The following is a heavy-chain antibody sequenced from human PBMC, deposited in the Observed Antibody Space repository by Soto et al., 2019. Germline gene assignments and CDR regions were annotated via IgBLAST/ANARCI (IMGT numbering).Heavy chain of an antibody. D-gene: IGHD2-15*01. Sequence: ASVKVSCKVSGYTLTELSMHWVRQAPGKGREWMGGFDPEDGETIYAQKFQGRVTMTEDTSTDTAYMELSSLRSEDTAVYYCATGPGLCSGGSCLAVYAFDIWGQGTMVTVSS. CDR1: GYTLTELS. V-gene: IGHV1-24*01. CDR2: FDPEDGET. J-gene: IGHJ3*02. CDR3: ATGPGLCSGGSCLAVYAFDI.